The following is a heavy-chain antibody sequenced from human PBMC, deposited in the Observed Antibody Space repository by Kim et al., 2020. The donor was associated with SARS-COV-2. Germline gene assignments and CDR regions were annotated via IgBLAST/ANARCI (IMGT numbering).Heavy chain of an antibody. CDR3: AKDLTHEKGV. Sequence: GGSLRLSCAASGFTFISYGMHWVRQAPGKGLEWVAVISYDGSNKYYADSVKGRFTISRDNSKNTLYLQMNSLRAEDTAVYYCAKDLTHEKGVWGKGTTVTVSS. J-gene: IGHJ6*04. CDR1: GFTFISYG. CDR2: ISYDGSNK. V-gene: IGHV3-30*18. D-gene: IGHD3-9*01.